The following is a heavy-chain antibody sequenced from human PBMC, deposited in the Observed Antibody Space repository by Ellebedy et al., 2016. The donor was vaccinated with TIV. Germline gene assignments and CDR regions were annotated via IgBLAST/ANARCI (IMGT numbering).Heavy chain of an antibody. V-gene: IGHV4-59*01. J-gene: IGHJ6*02. CDR2: IYYSGST. D-gene: IGHD2-15*01. Sequence: SETLSLXXTVSGGSISNYYWSWIRQPPGKGLEWIGYIYYSGSTNYNPSLKNRVTISVDTSKNQFSLKLSSVTAADTAVYYCARDALVVVAATLVHYGMDVWGQGTTVTVSS. CDR3: ARDALVVVAATLVHYGMDV. CDR1: GGSISNYY.